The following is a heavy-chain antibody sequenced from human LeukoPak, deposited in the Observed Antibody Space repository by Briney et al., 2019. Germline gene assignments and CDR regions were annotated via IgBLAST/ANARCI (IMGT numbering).Heavy chain of an antibody. J-gene: IGHJ3*02. V-gene: IGHV4-4*07. CDR1: GGSISSYY. CDR2: IYTSGST. D-gene: IGHD2-2*01. Sequence: ASETLSLTCTVSGGSISSYYWSWIRPPAGKGLEWIGRIYTSGSTNYNPSLKSRVTMSVDTSKNQFSLKLSSVTAADTAVYYCARWMEDCSSTSCYDAFDIWGQGTMVTVSS. CDR3: ARWMEDCSSTSCYDAFDI.